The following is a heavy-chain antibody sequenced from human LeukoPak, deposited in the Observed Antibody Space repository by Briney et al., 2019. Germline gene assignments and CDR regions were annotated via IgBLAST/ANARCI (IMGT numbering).Heavy chain of an antibody. CDR3: AKDGSNDWRWGAFDV. V-gene: IGHV3-7*03. J-gene: IGHJ3*01. CDR2: IQPDGSEQ. CDR1: GFTFSRHW. Sequence: GGSLRLSCAASGFTFSRHWMSWVRQAPGKGLEWVGNIQPDGSEQYPVDSVKGRFTISRDNARNSMFLQMNTLRADDTAVYYCAKDGSNDWRWGAFDVWGQGTMVTVSS. D-gene: IGHD2-15*01.